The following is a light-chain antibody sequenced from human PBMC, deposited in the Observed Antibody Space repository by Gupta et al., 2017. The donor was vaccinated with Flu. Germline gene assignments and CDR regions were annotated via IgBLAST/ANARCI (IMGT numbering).Light chain of an antibody. V-gene: IGKV1-16*01. J-gene: IGKJ4*01. CDR1: QGINSY. CDR2: AAS. Sequence: GDRVTITCRASQGINSYLACFQQKPGKAPESLIYAASTLQSGVPSRFSGSGSGTDFILTISSLQAEDSATYYCQQYKIYPLTLGGGTKVEIK. CDR3: QQYKIYPLT.